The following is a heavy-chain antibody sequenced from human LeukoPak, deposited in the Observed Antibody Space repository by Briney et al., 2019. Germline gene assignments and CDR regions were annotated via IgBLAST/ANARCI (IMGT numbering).Heavy chain of an antibody. CDR1: GFSCRSYA. Sequence: PGGSLRLSCAASGFSCRSYAMSWARQASGKALEWVCALSGSGASTYYADSVKGRFTISRDNSKTTLYLQMNSLRAADTAVYYCAKGEGRYAFWSDNLVDYWAREPWSPSPQ. V-gene: IGHV3-23*01. CDR2: LSGSGAST. J-gene: IGHJ4*02. CDR3: AKGEGRYAFWSDNLVDY. D-gene: IGHD3-3*01.